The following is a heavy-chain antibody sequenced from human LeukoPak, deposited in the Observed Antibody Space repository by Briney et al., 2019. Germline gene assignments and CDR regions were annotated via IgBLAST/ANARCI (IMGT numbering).Heavy chain of an antibody. D-gene: IGHD3-10*01. CDR1: GGSISSGDYY. CDR2: IYYSGTT. CDR3: ARCYYGSGPNYFDY. J-gene: IGHJ4*02. Sequence: SQTLSLTCTVSGGSISSGDYYWSWIRQPPGKGLDWIGYIYYSGTTYDNPSHKRRVTISVDTSRDQFSLKLSSVTAADTAVYYCARCYYGSGPNYFDYWGQGTLVTVSS. V-gene: IGHV4-30-4*08.